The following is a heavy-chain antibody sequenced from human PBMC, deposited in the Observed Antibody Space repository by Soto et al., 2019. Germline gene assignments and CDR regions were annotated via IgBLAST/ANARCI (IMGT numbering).Heavy chain of an antibody. D-gene: IGHD6-19*01. Sequence: QVQLQESGPGLVKPSETLSLTCTVSGGSISSYYWSWIRQPAGKGLEWIGRIYTSGSTNYNPSLKSRVTMSVDTSKNQFSLKLSSVTAADPAVYYCARGIGVRWLAAYGRDGMDVWGQGTTVTVSS. CDR2: IYTSGST. V-gene: IGHV4-4*07. CDR1: GGSISSYY. CDR3: ARGIGVRWLAAYGRDGMDV. J-gene: IGHJ6*02.